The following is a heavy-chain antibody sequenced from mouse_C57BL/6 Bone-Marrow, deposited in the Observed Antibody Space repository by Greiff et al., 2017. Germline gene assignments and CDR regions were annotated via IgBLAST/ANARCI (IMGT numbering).Heavy chain of an antibody. CDR3: SRDYPDYLDY. CDR2: IDPSDSYT. D-gene: IGHD2-4*01. Sequence: QVQLKQPGAELVMPGASVKLSCKASGYTFTSYWMHWVKQRPGQGLEWIGEIDPSDSYTNYNQKFKGKSTLTVDKSSSTAYMQLSSLTSEASAVXYCSRDYPDYLDYWGQGTTLTVSS. J-gene: IGHJ2*01. CDR1: GYTFTSYW. V-gene: IGHV1-69*01.